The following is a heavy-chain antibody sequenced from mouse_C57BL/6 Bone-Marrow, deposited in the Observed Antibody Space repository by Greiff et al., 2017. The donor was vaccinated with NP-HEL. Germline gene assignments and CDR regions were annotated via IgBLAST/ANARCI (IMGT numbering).Heavy chain of an antibody. CDR2: IDPENGDT. J-gene: IGHJ2*01. V-gene: IGHV14-4*01. Sequence: VQLQQSGAELVRPGASVKLSCTASCFNIKDDYMHWVKQRPEQGLEWIGWIDPENGDTEYASKFQGKATITADTSSNTAYLQLSSLTSEDTAVYYCTNYGYYFDYWGQGTTLTVSS. CDR3: TNYGYYFDY. D-gene: IGHD1-1*01. CDR1: CFNIKDDY.